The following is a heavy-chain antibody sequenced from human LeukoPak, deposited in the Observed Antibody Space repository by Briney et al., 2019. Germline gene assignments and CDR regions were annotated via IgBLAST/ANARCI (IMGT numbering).Heavy chain of an antibody. CDR1: GFTVSSNY. Sequence: GGSLRLSCAASGFTVSSNYMSWVRQAPGKGLEWDSVIYSGGSTYYADSVKGRFTISRDNSKNTLYLQMNSLRAEDTAVYYCARAPHDFWSGYFDYWGQGTLVTVSS. V-gene: IGHV3-66*02. D-gene: IGHD3-3*01. J-gene: IGHJ4*02. CDR2: IYSGGST. CDR3: ARAPHDFWSGYFDY.